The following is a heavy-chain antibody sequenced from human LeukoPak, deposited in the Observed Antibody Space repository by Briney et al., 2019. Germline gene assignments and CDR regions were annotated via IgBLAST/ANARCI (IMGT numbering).Heavy chain of an antibody. Sequence: SETLSLTCAVYGGSFSGYYWSWIRQPPGKGLEWIGEINHSGSTNYNPSLKSRVTISVDTSKNQFSLKLSSVTAADTAVYHCARGLVLRYFDWLPTSYYFDYWGQGTLVTVSS. V-gene: IGHV4-34*01. CDR1: GGSFSGYY. J-gene: IGHJ4*02. D-gene: IGHD3-9*01. CDR3: ARGLVLRYFDWLPTSYYFDY. CDR2: INHSGST.